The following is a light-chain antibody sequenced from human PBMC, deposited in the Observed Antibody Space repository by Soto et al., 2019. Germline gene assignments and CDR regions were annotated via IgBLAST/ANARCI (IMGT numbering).Light chain of an antibody. CDR1: SSDVGGYNF. V-gene: IGLV2-14*01. CDR3: SSYARSNTLV. CDR2: EVS. Sequence: QSALTQPASVSGSPGQSITISCTGTSSDVGGYNFVSWYQQHPGKAPKLMIYEVSNRPSGVSNRFSGSKSGNTASLTISGLQAADEADYYCSSYARSNTLVFGTGTKVTVL. J-gene: IGLJ1*01.